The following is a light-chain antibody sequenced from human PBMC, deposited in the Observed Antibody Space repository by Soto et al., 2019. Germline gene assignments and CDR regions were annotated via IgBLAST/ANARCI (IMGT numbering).Light chain of an antibody. CDR1: SSDIGGYKF. CDR3: SSHGGNSSTYV. V-gene: IGLV2-8*01. Sequence: QSALTQPPSVSGSPGQSIAISCNGTSSDIGGYKFVSWYQHHPGKAPTLMIYDATKRSSGVPDRFSGSKSGNKANLIFSVRQAEDEADYYCSSHGGNSSTYVFGPGTKVTVL. CDR2: DAT. J-gene: IGLJ1*01.